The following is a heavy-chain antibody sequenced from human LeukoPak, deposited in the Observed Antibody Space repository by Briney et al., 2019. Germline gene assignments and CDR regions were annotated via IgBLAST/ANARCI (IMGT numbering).Heavy chain of an antibody. CDR3: ASGPLYCSSTSCYISYYYGMDV. D-gene: IGHD2-2*02. Sequence: SETLSPTCAVYGGSFSGYYWSWIRQPPGKGLEWIGEINHSGSTNYNPSLKSRVTISVDTSKNQFSLKLSSVTAADTAVYYCASGPLYCSSTSCYISYYYGMDVWGQGTTVTVSS. V-gene: IGHV4-34*01. CDR1: GGSFSGYY. CDR2: INHSGST. J-gene: IGHJ6*02.